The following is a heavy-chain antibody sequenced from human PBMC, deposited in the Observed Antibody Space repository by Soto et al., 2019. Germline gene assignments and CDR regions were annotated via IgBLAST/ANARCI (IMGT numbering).Heavy chain of an antibody. D-gene: IGHD5-12*01. CDR2: INPSGGST. V-gene: IGHV1-46*01. Sequence: GASVKVSCKASGYTFTSYYMHWVRQAPGQGLEWMGIINPSGGSTSYAQKFQGRVTMTRDTSTSTVYMELSSLRSEDTAVYYCARDRRDIVATITRYYLDYWGQGTLVTVSS. CDR1: GYTFTSYY. J-gene: IGHJ4*02. CDR3: ARDRRDIVATITRYYLDY.